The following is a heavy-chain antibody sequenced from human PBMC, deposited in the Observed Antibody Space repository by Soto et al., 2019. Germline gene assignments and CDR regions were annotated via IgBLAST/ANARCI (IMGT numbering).Heavy chain of an antibody. CDR1: GFTFDDYA. D-gene: IGHD3-10*01. CDR2: ISWNSGSI. Sequence: GGSLRLSCAASGFTFDDYAMHWVRQAPGKGLEWVSGISWNSGSIGYADSVKGRFTISRDNAKNSLYLQMNSLRAEDTALYYCALLWFGESAYYYYMDVWGKGTTVTVSS. J-gene: IGHJ6*03. V-gene: IGHV3-9*01. CDR3: ALLWFGESAYYYYMDV.